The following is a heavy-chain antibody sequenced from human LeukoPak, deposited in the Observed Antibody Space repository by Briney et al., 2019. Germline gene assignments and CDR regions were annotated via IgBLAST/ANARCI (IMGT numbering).Heavy chain of an antibody. D-gene: IGHD3-22*01. V-gene: IGHV1-18*01. J-gene: IGHJ5*02. CDR2: ISAYNGNT. CDR3: ARDQYYDSKGWFDP. CDR1: GYTFTSYG. Sequence: GASVKVSCKTSGYTFTSYGISWVRQAPGQGLEWMGWISAYNGNTNHAQKLQGRVTMTTDTSTSTAYMELRSLRSDDTAVYYCARDQYYDSKGWFDPWGQGTLVTVSS.